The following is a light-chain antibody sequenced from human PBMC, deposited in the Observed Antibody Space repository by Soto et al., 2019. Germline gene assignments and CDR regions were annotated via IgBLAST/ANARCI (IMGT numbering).Light chain of an antibody. CDR1: QSISSW. Sequence: DLQITQSPSTLSASAGDRVTITCRASQSISSWLAWYQQKPGKAPRLLIYAASSLQSGVPARFSGSGSGTDFTLTISSLQPEDFATYYCQQDNRFPWTFGQGTKVDIK. J-gene: IGKJ1*01. V-gene: IGKV1-12*01. CDR3: QQDNRFPWT. CDR2: AAS.